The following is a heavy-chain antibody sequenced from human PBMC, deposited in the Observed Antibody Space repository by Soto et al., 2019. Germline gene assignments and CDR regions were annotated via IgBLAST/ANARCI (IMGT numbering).Heavy chain of an antibody. D-gene: IGHD2-21*02. CDR1: GFIISKYY. CDR3: ARDNSYPTAWWLAP. V-gene: IGHV1-46*01. Sequence: GASVKVSCKASGFIISKYYMHWVRQAPGQGLEWVGIINPSGTRTSCAPKFQGRVTMTRDTSTSTVYMELSSLTSDDTAAYYCARDNSYPTAWWLAPWGRGTLVTVSS. J-gene: IGHJ5*02. CDR2: INPSGTRT.